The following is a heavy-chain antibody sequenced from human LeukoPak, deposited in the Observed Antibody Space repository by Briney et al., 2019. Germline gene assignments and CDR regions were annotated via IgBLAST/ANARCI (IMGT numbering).Heavy chain of an antibody. CDR2: INPNSGGT. D-gene: IGHD6-13*01. CDR3: AREWPHSSSRSFFDY. V-gene: IGHV1-2*02. Sequence: ASVKVSCKASGYTCTSYYMHWVRHAPGEGLEWMGWINPNSGGTNYAQKFQGRVTMTRDTSISTAYMELSRLRSDDTAVYYCAREWPHSSSRSFFDYWGQGTLVTVSS. J-gene: IGHJ4*02. CDR1: GYTCTSYY.